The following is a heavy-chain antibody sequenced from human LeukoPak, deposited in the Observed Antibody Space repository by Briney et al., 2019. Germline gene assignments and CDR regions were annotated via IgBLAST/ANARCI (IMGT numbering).Heavy chain of an antibody. CDR1: GGTFSSYA. J-gene: IGHJ4*02. CDR2: IIPIFGTA. CDR3: ARANYDYVWGSYRYDDY. D-gene: IGHD3-16*02. Sequence: SVKVSCKASGGTFSSYAISWVRQAPGQGLEWMGGIIPIFGTANYAQKFQGRVTITADESTSTAYMELSSLRSEDTAVYYCARANYDYVWGSYRYDDYWGQGTLVTVSS. V-gene: IGHV1-69*13.